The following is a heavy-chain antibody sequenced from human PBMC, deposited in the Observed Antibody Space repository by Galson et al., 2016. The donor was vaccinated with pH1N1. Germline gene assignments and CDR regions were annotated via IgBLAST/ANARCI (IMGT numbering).Heavy chain of an antibody. D-gene: IGHD3-22*01. CDR1: GGTFGSFG. J-gene: IGHJ2*01. V-gene: IGHV1-69*13. Sequence: SVKVSCKASGGTFGSFGINWVRQAPGQGLEWMGGIIPIFNTAKYARNFQGRVTITADESTTTAYMELSSLRSDDTAVYFCAREDYYDTDLSDWYFDLWGLGTLLTVSS. CDR2: IIPIFNTA. CDR3: AREDYYDTDLSDWYFDL.